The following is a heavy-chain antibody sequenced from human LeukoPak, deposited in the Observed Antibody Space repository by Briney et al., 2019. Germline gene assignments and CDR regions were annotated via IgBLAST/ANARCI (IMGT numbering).Heavy chain of an antibody. CDR1: GFTFNRYW. D-gene: IGHD3/OR15-3a*01. Sequence: GGPLRLSCAASGFTFNRYWMHWVRQAPGKGLVWVSRISPDGNSATYADSVKGRFTISRDNAKNTLYLQMNSLRAEDSAVYYCVSLDGVYYYHMDVWGQGTTVIVSS. J-gene: IGHJ6*02. V-gene: IGHV3-74*03. CDR3: VSLDGVYYYHMDV. CDR2: ISPDGNSA.